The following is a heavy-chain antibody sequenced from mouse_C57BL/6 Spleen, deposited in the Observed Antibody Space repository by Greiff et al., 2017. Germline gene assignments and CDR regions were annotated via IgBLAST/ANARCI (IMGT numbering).Heavy chain of an antibody. CDR1: GYTFTDYY. J-gene: IGHJ4*01. Sequence: QVQLQQSGAELVKPGASVKISCKASGYTFTDYYINWVKQRPGPGLEWIGKIGPGCGSTYYNEKFKGKATLTADKSSSTAYMQLSSLTSEDYAVDVCASELTGTCYYAMDYWGQGTSVTVSS. D-gene: IGHD4-1*01. CDR2: IGPGCGST. V-gene: IGHV1-77*01. CDR3: ASELTGTCYYAMDY.